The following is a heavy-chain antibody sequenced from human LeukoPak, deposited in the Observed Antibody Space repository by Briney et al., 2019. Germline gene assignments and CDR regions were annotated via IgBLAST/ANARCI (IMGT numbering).Heavy chain of an antibody. J-gene: IGHJ4*02. D-gene: IGHD3-16*02. CDR3: ARRTFGGVIAY. Sequence: GGSLRLSCAASGFTFSSYSMNWVRQAPGKGLEWVSYISSSGSTIYYADSVKGRFTISRDNAKNSLYLQMNSLRAEDTAVYYCARRTFGGVIAYWGQGTLVTVSS. V-gene: IGHV3-48*04. CDR2: ISSSGSTI. CDR1: GFTFSSYS.